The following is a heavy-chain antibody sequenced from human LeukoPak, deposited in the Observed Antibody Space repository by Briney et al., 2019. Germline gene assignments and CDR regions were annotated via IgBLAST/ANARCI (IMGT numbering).Heavy chain of an antibody. V-gene: IGHV3-21*01. CDR3: ARDLSTGGASDY. J-gene: IGHJ4*02. CDR2: ISSSSTYI. D-gene: IGHD3-16*01. Sequence: KTGGSLRLSCAAYGFTFSSYALSWVRQAPGKVLEWVSTISSSSTYIYYADSVKGRITISRDNAKNSLSLQMNSLRAEDTAVYYCARDLSTGGASDYWGQGTLVTVSS. CDR1: GFTFSSYA.